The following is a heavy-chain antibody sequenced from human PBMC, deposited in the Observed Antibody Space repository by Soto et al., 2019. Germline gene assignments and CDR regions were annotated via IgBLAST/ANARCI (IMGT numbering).Heavy chain of an antibody. CDR1: GYSFASYW. D-gene: IGHD3-3*01. V-gene: IGHV5-51*01. CDR3: ARLPPVARLIYGVYWFDP. Sequence: PGESLKISCKGSGYSFASYWIGWVRQMPGKGLEWMGIIYPGDSDTRYSPSFQGQVTISADKSISTAYLQWNSLKASDTAMYYCARLPPVARLIYGVYWFDPWGQGTLVTVSS. J-gene: IGHJ5*02. CDR2: IYPGDSDT.